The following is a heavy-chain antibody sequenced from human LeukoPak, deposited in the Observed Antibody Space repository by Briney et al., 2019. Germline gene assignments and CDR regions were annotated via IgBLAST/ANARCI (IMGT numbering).Heavy chain of an antibody. CDR2: INHSGST. CDR1: GGSFSGYY. Sequence: SETLSLTCAVYGGSFSGYYWSWIRQPPGKGLEWIGEINHSGSTNYNPSLKSLVTISVDTSKNQFSLKLSSVTAADTAVYYCARVSWYRADYWGQGTLVTVSS. V-gene: IGHV4-34*01. J-gene: IGHJ4*02. CDR3: ARVSWYRADY. D-gene: IGHD1-1*01.